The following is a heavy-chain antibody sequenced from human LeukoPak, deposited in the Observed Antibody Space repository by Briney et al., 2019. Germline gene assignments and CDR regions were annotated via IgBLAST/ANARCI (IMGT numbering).Heavy chain of an antibody. CDR3: ARDFTYYYGSGSYYEGPDY. D-gene: IGHD3-10*01. CDR2: INPNSGGT. V-gene: IGHV1-2*02. CDR1: GYTFTGYY. J-gene: IGHJ4*02. Sequence: GASVKVSCKASGYTFTGYYMHWVRQAPGQGLEWMGWINPNSGGTNYAQKFQGRVTMTRDTSISTAYMELSRLRSDDTAVYYCARDFTYYYGSGSYYEGPDYWGQGTLVTVSS.